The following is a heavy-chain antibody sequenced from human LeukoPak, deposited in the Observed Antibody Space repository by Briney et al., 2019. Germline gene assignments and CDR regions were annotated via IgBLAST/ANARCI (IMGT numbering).Heavy chain of an antibody. Sequence: ASVKVSCKASGGTFSSYAISWVRQAPGQGLEWIGRIIPILGIANYAQKFQGRVTITADKSTSTAYMELSSLRSEDTAVYYCARGAYSSSWYWFDPWGQGTLVTVSS. J-gene: IGHJ5*02. CDR1: GGTFSSYA. V-gene: IGHV1-69*04. D-gene: IGHD6-13*01. CDR2: IIPILGIA. CDR3: ARGAYSSSWYWFDP.